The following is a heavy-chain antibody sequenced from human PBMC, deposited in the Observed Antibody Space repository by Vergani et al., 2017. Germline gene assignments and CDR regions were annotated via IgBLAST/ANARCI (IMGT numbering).Heavy chain of an antibody. J-gene: IGHJ4*02. CDR3: ARHTTYTDS. CDR2: IYPADSDT. CDR1: EYSFGNYW. Sequence: EVELVQSGPEMRKPGESLKISCKGSEYSFGNYWIGGVRQMPGKGLEWMVIIYPADSDTRYSPSFQGQVTISADKSISTAFLQWDSLKASDTALYYCARHTTYTDSWGQGTLVTVS. V-gene: IGHV5-51*01. D-gene: IGHD1-1*01.